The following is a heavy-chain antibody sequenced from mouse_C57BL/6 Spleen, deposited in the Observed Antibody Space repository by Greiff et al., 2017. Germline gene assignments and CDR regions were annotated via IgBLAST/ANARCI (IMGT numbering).Heavy chain of an antibody. CDR3: TTKGVSSGYVSWFAY. CDR1: GFNIKDDY. V-gene: IGHV14-4*01. Sequence: EVQLQQSGAELVRPGASVKLSCTASGFNIKDDYMHWVKQRPEQGLEWIGWIDPENGDTEYASKFQGKATITADTSSNTAYLQLSSLPSEDTAVYYCTTKGVSSGYVSWFAYWGQGTLVTVSA. CDR2: IDPENGDT. D-gene: IGHD3-2*02. J-gene: IGHJ3*01.